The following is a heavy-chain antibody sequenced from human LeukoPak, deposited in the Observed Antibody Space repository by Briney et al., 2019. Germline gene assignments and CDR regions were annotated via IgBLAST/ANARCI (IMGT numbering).Heavy chain of an antibody. J-gene: IGHJ4*02. V-gene: IGHV1-18*01. Sequence: ASVKVSCKTSGYSFTNYGIIWVRQAPGQGLEWVGWISTYDGDSSSAHKFLGRGTMTTDTSTTTAYMEVRTLKSDDTAVYYCARSGGTTVNRGRLEAEYWGQGTLITVSS. D-gene: IGHD1-1*01. CDR2: ISTYDGDS. CDR1: GYSFTNYG. CDR3: ARSGGTTVNRGRLEAEY.